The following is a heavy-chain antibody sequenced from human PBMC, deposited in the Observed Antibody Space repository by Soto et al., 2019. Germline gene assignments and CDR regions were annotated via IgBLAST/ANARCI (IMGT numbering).Heavy chain of an antibody. CDR3: AREGDHDEYYYDSSGYLRDAFDI. D-gene: IGHD3-22*01. CDR2: IYYSGST. V-gene: IGHV4-59*01. Sequence: SETLSLTCTVAGGSISSYYWSWIRQPPGKGLEWIGYIYYSGSTNYNPSLKSRVTISVDTSKNQFSLKLSSVTAADTAVYYCAREGDHDEYYYDSSGYLRDAFDIWGQGTMVTVSS. CDR1: GGSISSYY. J-gene: IGHJ3*02.